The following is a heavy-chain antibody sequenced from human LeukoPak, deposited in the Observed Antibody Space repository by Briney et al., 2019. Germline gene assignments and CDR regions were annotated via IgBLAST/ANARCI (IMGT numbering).Heavy chain of an antibody. CDR2: IYYSGST. J-gene: IGHJ6*03. Sequence: SGTLSLTCTVSGGSISSDYWSWIRQPPGKGLEWIGYIYYSGSTNYNPSLKSRVTISVDTSKNQFSLKLSSVTAADTAVYYCARVLTGYSSSWALYYYYMDVWGKGTTVTVSS. D-gene: IGHD6-13*01. CDR1: GGSISSDY. CDR3: ARVLTGYSSSWALYYYYMDV. V-gene: IGHV4-59*01.